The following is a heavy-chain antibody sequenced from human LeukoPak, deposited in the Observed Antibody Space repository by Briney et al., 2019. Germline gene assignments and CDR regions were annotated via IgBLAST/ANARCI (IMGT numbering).Heavy chain of an antibody. J-gene: IGHJ3*02. Sequence: SSETLSLTCAVSGGSISSGGYSWGWIRQPPGKGLEWIGSIYYSGSTYYNPSLKSRVTISVDTSKNQFSLKLSSVTAADTAVYYCARSPDIDAFDIWGQGTMVTVSS. CDR1: GGSISSGGYS. CDR3: ARSPDIDAFDI. V-gene: IGHV4-39*01. CDR2: IYYSGST.